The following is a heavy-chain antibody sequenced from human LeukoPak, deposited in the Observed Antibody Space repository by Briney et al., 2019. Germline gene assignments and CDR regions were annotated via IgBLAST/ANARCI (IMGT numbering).Heavy chain of an antibody. CDR1: GGSFSGYY. V-gene: IGHV4-34*01. D-gene: IGHD3-22*01. Sequence: SETLSLTCAVYGGSFSGYYWSWIRQPPGKGLEWIGEINHSGSTNYNPSLKSRVTISVDTSKNQFSLKLSSVTAADTAVYYCARGALYYYDSSGYYNAEYFQHWGQGTLVTVSP. CDR2: INHSGST. CDR3: ARGALYYYDSSGYYNAEYFQH. J-gene: IGHJ1*01.